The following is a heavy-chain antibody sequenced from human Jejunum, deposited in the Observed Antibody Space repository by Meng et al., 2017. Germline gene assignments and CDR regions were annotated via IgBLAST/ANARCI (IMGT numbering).Heavy chain of an antibody. CDR1: GYSFTGYW. D-gene: IGHD6-19*01. CDR3: ARCSSAWPIHFYYAMDV. V-gene: IGHV5-51*01. Sequence: GESLKISCKGSGYSFTGYWIGWVRQMPGKGLEWMGIIYPGDSDTRYSPSFQGQVTISADKYISTAYLQWSRLKASDTAMYYCARCSSAWPIHFYYAMDVWGQGTTVTVSS. CDR2: IYPGDSDT. J-gene: IGHJ6*02.